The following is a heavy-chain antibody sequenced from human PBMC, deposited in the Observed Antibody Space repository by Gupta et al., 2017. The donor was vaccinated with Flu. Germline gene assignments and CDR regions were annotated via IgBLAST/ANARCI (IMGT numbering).Heavy chain of an antibody. Sequence: FSSSPVSWVRQAPGQGLEWMGVITPIFNDPKYEQRFHGRVTITADRSTKTAYMELSGLRXDXTAVYYXAREIDYGEDLLFWGQGTLVTVSS. J-gene: IGHJ4*02. CDR1: FSSSP. V-gene: IGHV1-69*06. D-gene: IGHD4-17*01. CDR3: AREIDYGEDLLF. CDR2: ITPIFNDP.